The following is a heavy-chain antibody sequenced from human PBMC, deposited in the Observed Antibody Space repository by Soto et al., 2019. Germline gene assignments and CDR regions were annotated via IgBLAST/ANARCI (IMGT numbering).Heavy chain of an antibody. D-gene: IGHD2-15*01. CDR1: GFTFSSYA. Sequence: EVQLVESGGGLVQPGGSLRLSCPASGFTFSSYAMHWVRQAPGKGLEYVSAISSNGGSTYYANSVKGRFTISRDNSKNTLYLQMGSLRAEDMAVYYCARQGSGSYYFDYWGQGTLVTVSS. CDR2: ISSNGGST. V-gene: IGHV3-64*01. J-gene: IGHJ4*02. CDR3: ARQGSGSYYFDY.